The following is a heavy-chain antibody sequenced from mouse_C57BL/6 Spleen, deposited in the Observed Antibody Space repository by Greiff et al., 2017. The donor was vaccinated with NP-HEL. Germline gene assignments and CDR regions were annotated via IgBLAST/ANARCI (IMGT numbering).Heavy chain of an antibody. V-gene: IGHV1-52*01. Sequence: QVQLQQPGAELVRPGSSVKLSCKASGYTFTSYWLHWVKQRPIQGLEWIGNIDPSDSETHYNQKFKDKATLTVDKSSSTAYMQLSSLTSEDSAVYYCARGLYYGKKVDYWGQGTSVTVSS. CDR3: ARGLYYGKKVDY. CDR2: IDPSDSET. D-gene: IGHD2-1*01. CDR1: GYTFTSYW. J-gene: IGHJ4*01.